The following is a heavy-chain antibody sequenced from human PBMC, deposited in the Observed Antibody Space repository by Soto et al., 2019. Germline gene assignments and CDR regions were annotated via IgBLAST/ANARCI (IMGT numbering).Heavy chain of an antibody. CDR3: TRGPLEDYYYYYMDV. J-gene: IGHJ6*03. V-gene: IGHV3-21*06. CDR1: RFTFRFHS. Sequence: VGSLRLSYGPSRFTFRFHSVKWVLQSPSKGLEWVSSISSSGTYISYADSVKGRFTISRDDAENSLYLQMNSLRAEDTAVYYCTRGPLEDYYYYYMDVWGKGTTVTVSS. CDR2: ISSSGTYI.